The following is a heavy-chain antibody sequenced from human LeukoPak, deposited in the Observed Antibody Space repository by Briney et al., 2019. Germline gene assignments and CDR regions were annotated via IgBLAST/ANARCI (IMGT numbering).Heavy chain of an antibody. Sequence: ASVKVSCKASGYTFSDYYIHWVRQAPGQGLEWMGWINPNSGGTNYAQKFQGRVTMTRDTSISTAYMELSRLRSDDTAVYYCARSTAILWFGELFAAFDIWGQGTMVTVSS. CDR3: ARSTAILWFGELFAAFDI. J-gene: IGHJ3*02. CDR2: INPNSGGT. V-gene: IGHV1-2*02. CDR1: GYTFSDYY. D-gene: IGHD3-10*01.